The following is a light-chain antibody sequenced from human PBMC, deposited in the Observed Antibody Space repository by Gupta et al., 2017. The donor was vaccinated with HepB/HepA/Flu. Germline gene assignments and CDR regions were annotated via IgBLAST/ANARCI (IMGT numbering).Light chain of an antibody. V-gene: IGLV1-44*01. J-gene: IGLJ2*01. CDR3: AAWDDSLNAVV. Sequence: QSILPPPPSVSGTPGQRVTISCSGSSSNIGTNTVNWYQQPPGTAPKLLIYTNYQRPSGVPDRFSGSTSGTSASLAISGLQSEDEADYFCAAWDDSLNAVVFGGGTKLTVL. CDR2: TNY. CDR1: SSNIGTNT.